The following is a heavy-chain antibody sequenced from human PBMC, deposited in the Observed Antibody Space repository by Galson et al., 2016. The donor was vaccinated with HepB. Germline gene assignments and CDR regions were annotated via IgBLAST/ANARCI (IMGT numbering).Heavy chain of an antibody. CDR2: INVGNGYT. V-gene: IGHV1-3*01. J-gene: IGHJ6*02. Sequence: SVKVSCKASGYTFANYVVHWVRQAPGQRLEWMGWINVGNGYTRYSQNLQGRVTITRDTSATTAYMELSSQRSEDTAVYYCARVFVYYFGMDFWGQGTPVTVSS. CDR1: GYTFANYV. CDR3: ARVFVYYFGMDF.